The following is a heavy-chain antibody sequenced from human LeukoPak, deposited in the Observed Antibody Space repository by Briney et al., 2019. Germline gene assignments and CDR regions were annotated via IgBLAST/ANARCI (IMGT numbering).Heavy chain of an antibody. CDR2: ISSSSSTI. Sequence: PGGSLRLSCAASGFTFSSYSMNWVRQAPGKGLEWVSYISSSSSTIYYADSVKGRFTISRDNAKNSLYLQINSLRAEDTAVYYCAREAGLYSYGVDYWGQGTLVTVSS. V-gene: IGHV3-48*01. J-gene: IGHJ4*02. CDR1: GFTFSSYS. CDR3: AREAGLYSYGVDY. D-gene: IGHD5-18*01.